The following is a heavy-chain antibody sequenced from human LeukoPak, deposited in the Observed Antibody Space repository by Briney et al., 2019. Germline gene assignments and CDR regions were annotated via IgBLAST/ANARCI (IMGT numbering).Heavy chain of an antibody. CDR3: VRDRAVTGDRAFDI. CDR1: GDSVSSNSAA. CDR2: TYYRSKWYN. J-gene: IGHJ3*02. Sequence: SQTLSLTCAISGDSVSSNSAAWNWIRQSPSRGLEWLGRTYYRSKWYNEYAVSVKSRITINPDTSKNQFSLQLSSVTPEDTALYYCVRDRAVTGDRAFDIWGQGTMVTVSS. V-gene: IGHV6-1*01. D-gene: IGHD1-20*01.